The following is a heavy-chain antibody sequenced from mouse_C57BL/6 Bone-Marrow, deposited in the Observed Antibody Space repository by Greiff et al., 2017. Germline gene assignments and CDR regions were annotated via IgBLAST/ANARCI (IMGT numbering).Heavy chain of an antibody. CDR3: TSFITTVVADY. D-gene: IGHD1-1*01. J-gene: IGHJ2*01. V-gene: IGHV14-4*01. CDR1: GFNIKDDY. CDR2: IDPENGDT. Sequence: VQLQQSGAELVRPGASVKLSCTASGFNIKDDYMHWVKQRPEQGLEWIGWIDPENGDTEYASKFQGKATITADTSSNTAYLQLSSLTSEDTAVXYCTSFITTVVADYWGQGTTLTVSS.